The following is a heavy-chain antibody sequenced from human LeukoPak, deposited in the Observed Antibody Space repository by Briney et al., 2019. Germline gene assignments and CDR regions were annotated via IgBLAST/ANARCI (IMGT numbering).Heavy chain of an antibody. Sequence: SETLSLTCTVSGGSITSAEYYWSWIRQPAGRGLEWLGRFFGSGSINYNPSLESRVIISVDTAKNQLSLKLSSVTAADTAVYYCAIRSIAMSDSSDVWGKGTAVIVSS. CDR3: AIRSIAMSDSSDV. CDR2: FFGSGSI. V-gene: IGHV4-61*02. D-gene: IGHD2-15*01. CDR1: GGSITSAEYY. J-gene: IGHJ6*04.